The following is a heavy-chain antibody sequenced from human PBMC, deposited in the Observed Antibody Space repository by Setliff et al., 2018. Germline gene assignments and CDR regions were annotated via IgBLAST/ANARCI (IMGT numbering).Heavy chain of an antibody. CDR3: ARDPLAASGTIYYCLDV. D-gene: IGHD6-13*01. Sequence: SETLSLTCSVSGASITTYYWHWIRQPPGKGLEWIGFIDNRGTTNYNPALKSRVTIPTDASKNHFALTLTSMTAADTAVYYCARDPLAASGTIYYCLDVWGQGTTVTVSS. CDR1: GASITTYY. V-gene: IGHV4-59*01. J-gene: IGHJ6*02. CDR2: IDNRGTT.